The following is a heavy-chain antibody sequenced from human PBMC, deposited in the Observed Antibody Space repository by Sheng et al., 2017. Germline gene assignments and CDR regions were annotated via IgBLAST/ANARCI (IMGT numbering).Heavy chain of an antibody. V-gene: IGHV3-23*04. Sequence: EVQLVESGGNLVQPGGSLRLSCVASGFTFSTYAMAWVRQAPGKGLEWVSHITGSGHTTFYSDSVKGRFTISRDNSKNTLYMQMSRLTDEDTAVYFCTKRVSPGDWNCCSYPSGPTGTVRFD. D-gene: IGHD1-7*01. J-gene: IGHJ5*02. CDR3: TKRVSPGDWNCCSYPSGPTGTVRFD. CDR2: ITGSGHTT. CDR1: GFTFSTYA.